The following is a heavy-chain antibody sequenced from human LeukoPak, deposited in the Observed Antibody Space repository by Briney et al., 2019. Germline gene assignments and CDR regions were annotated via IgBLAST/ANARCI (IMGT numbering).Heavy chain of an antibody. Sequence: GGSLRLSCAASGFTFSSSAMNWVRQAPGKGLEWVSSINNVASHIYYAHSVKGRFTISRDNAKNSLYLQINSLRAGDTAVYYCARVGAARYYYYYMDVWGKGTTVTVSS. J-gene: IGHJ6*03. D-gene: IGHD2-15*01. V-gene: IGHV3-21*01. CDR3: ARVGAARYYYYYMDV. CDR2: INNVASHI. CDR1: GFTFSSSA.